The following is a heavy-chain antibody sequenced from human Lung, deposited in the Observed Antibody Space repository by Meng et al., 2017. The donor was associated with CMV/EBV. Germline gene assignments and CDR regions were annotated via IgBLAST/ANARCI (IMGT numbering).Heavy chain of an antibody. Sequence: SKLWTWVRQVPGKGLEWIGEIYHSGSINYNPALKSRGKISGDKFKNEFSLKLGSVTAADTAVDYCARIERRRILKYCGSDCSNTDYWGQGTLVTVSS. D-gene: IGHD2-21*02. CDR3: ARIERRRILKYCGSDCSNTDY. J-gene: IGHJ4*02. CDR1: SKL. CDR2: IYHSGSI. V-gene: IGHV4-4*02.